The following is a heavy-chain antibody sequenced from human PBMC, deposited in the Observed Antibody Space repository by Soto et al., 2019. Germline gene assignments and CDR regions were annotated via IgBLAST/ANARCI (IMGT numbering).Heavy chain of an antibody. Sequence: QVQLQESGPGLVKPSETLSLTCTVSGGSVSSGSYYWSWIRQPPGKGLECIGYIYDSGSTNYNPSLKIRLTRSVHTSNIPFALTLSSVTAAATAVYYCARVSLSWGLVNYFDYWGQRTLVTVSS. CDR3: ARVSLSWGLVNYFDY. V-gene: IGHV4-61*01. CDR1: GGSVSSGSYY. D-gene: IGHD6-13*01. J-gene: IGHJ4*02. CDR2: IYDSGST.